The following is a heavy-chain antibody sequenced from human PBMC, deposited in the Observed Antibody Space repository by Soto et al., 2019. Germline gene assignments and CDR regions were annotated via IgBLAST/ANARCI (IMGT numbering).Heavy chain of an antibody. D-gene: IGHD2-15*01. V-gene: IGHV2-5*02. CDR3: AHSPSYCSGGSCYSGFDY. CDR1: GFSLSTSGVG. CDR2: IYWDDDK. Sequence: QITLKESGPTLVKPTQTLTLTCTFSGFSLSTSGVGVGWIRQPPRKALEWLALIYWDDDKRDSPTLKSRLTITPDTSKNQVVLTMTNMDAVDTATYYCAHSPSYCSGGSCYSGFDYWGQGTLVTVSS. J-gene: IGHJ4*02.